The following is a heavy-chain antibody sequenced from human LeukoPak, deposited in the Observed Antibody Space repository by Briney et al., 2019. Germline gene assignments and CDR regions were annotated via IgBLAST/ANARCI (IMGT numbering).Heavy chain of an antibody. CDR1: GGFISSNSYY. V-gene: IGHV4-39*07. Sequence: PSETLSLTCTVSGGFISSNSYYWGWIRQPPGKGLKWIGSIYYSGSTYYNPSLKSRVTISVDTSKNQLSLKVISVTAADTAVYYCARGVIVAGGNDFDYWGQGTLVTVSS. D-gene: IGHD6-13*01. CDR2: IYYSGST. CDR3: ARGVIVAGGNDFDY. J-gene: IGHJ4*02.